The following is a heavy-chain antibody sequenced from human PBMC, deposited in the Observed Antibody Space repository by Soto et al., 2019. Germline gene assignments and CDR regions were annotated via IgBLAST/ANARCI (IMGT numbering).Heavy chain of an antibody. D-gene: IGHD5-18*01. J-gene: IGHJ6*02. CDR1: GFTFSSYA. V-gene: IGHV3-64D*06. Sequence: GGSLRLSCSASGFTFSSYAMHWVRQAPGKGLEYVSAISNNGGSTYYADSVKGRFTISRDNSKNTLYLQMSSLRAEDTAVYYCARVQDLFTAMVQPLYYYYGMDVWGQGTTVTVSS. CDR2: ISNNGGST. CDR3: ARVQDLFTAMVQPLYYYYGMDV.